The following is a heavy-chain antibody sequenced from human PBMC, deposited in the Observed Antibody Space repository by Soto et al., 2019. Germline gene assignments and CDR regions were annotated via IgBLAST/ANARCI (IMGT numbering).Heavy chain of an antibody. Sequence: GGPQGLSCGASGVTFSGPAIRRVRQNSGKGLEWIVRIRSRTNKYATTYTASVEGRFTISRDDSQNTAYLHMNSLKIEDTAVYYCTGYSNTWAYDYWGQGTLVTVSS. D-gene: IGHD6-13*01. V-gene: IGHV3-73*01. CDR2: IRSRTNKYAT. J-gene: IGHJ4*02. CDR1: GVTFSGPA. CDR3: TGYSNTWAYDY.